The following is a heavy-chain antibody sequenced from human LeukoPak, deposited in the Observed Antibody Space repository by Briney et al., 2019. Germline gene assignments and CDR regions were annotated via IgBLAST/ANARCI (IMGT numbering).Heavy chain of an antibody. J-gene: IGHJ4*02. V-gene: IGHV3-21*01. CDR2: ISSSSYI. D-gene: IGHD4-17*01. CDR1: GFTFSSYS. CDR3: ARDLNGDYAFDY. Sequence: GGSLRLSCAASGFTFSSYSMNWVRQAPGKGLEWVSSISSSSYIYYADSVKGRFTISRDNAKNSLYLQMNSLRAEDTAVYYCARDLNGDYAFDYWGQGTLVTVSP.